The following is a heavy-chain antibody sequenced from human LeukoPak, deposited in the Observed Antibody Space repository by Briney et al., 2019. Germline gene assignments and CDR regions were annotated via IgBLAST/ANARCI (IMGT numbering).Heavy chain of an antibody. CDR3: ARKRALLSYFDF. J-gene: IGHJ4*02. CDR1: GGSISSSTYY. D-gene: IGHD1-26*01. CDR2: IYYSGTI. Sequence: SETLSLTCTVSGGSISSSTYYWGWIRQPPGKGLEWIGSIYYSGTIYYNPSLKSRVTISVDTSKNQFSLKLRSVTAADTAVYYCARKRALLSYFDFWGRGTLVTVSS. V-gene: IGHV4-39*01.